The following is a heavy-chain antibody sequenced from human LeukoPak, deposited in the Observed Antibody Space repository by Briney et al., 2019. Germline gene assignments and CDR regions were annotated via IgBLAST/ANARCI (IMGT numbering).Heavy chain of an antibody. D-gene: IGHD3-10*01. CDR3: ARGWLRFGELFY. V-gene: IGHV1-8*01. CDR1: GYTFTSYD. Sequence: GASVKVSCKASGYTFTSYDINWVRQATGQGLAWMGWMNPNSGNTGYAQKFQGRVTMTRNTSISTAYMELSSLRSEDTAVYYCARGWLRFGELFYWGQGTLVTVSS. J-gene: IGHJ4*02. CDR2: MNPNSGNT.